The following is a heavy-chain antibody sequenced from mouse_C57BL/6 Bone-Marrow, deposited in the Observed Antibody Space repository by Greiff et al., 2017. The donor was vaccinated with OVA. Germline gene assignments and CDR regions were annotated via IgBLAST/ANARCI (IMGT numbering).Heavy chain of an antibody. Sequence: VQRVESGAELAKPGASVKLSCKASGYTFTSYWMHWVKQRPGQGLEWIGYITPSSGYTKYNQKFKYKATLTADKSSSTAYMQLSSLTYEDSAVYYCARGAYWGQGTLVTVSA. CDR2: ITPSSGYT. CDR1: GYTFTSYW. J-gene: IGHJ3*01. CDR3: ARGAY. V-gene: IGHV1-7*01.